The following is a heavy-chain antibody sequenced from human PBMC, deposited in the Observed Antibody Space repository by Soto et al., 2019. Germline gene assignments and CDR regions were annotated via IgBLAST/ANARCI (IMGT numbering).Heavy chain of an antibody. CDR1: GFTFSSDP. CDR2: IRNDGGSM. V-gene: IGHV3-23*02. CDR3: GRSRYTTTGFWSAFSSD. J-gene: IGHJ4*02. D-gene: IGHD3-3*01. Sequence: EVQLVQSGGGLVQPGGSLRLSCAASGFTFSSDPMSWVRQVPGKGLEWISAIRNDGGSMYYVPSVKGRFTIARDTSKNTPSLRLETLTPKHTAIYYSGRSRYTTTGFWSAFSSDWGPAALVIVSS.